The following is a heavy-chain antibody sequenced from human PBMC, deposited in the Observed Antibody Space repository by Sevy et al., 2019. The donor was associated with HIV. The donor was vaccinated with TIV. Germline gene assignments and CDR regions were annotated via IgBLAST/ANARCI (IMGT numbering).Heavy chain of an antibody. D-gene: IGHD6-19*01. CDR2: IISFFDMT. V-gene: IGHV1-69*13. Sequence: ASVKVSCKASGGTISRDGISWVRQAPGQGLEWMGGIISFFDMTNYAQKFQGRVTISADESTSTVYMELSSLGFEDTAVDYCARGGGSCWYYFDSWGQGTLVTVSS. J-gene: IGHJ4*02. CDR1: GGTISRDG. CDR3: ARGGGSCWYYFDS.